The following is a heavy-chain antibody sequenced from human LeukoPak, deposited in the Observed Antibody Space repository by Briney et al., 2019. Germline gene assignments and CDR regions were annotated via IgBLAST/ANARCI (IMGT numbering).Heavy chain of an antibody. D-gene: IGHD2/OR15-2a*01. J-gene: IGHJ6*03. V-gene: IGHV1-69*06. CDR1: GGTFSSYA. Sequence: ASVKVSCKASGGTFSSYAISWVRQAPGQGLEWMGGIIPIFGTANYAQKFQGRVTITADKSTSTAYMELSSLRSEDTAVYYCARVVSENYYYYMDVWGKGTTVTVSS. CDR2: IIPIFGTA. CDR3: ARVVSENYYYYMDV.